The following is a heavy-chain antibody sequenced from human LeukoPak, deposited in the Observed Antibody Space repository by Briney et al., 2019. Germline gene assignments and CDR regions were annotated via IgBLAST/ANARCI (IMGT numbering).Heavy chain of an antibody. CDR1: GGSISRSSFY. CDR3: ARQGEDGGYCSGGNCYSFGSNDY. V-gene: IGHV4-39*01. Sequence: PSETLSLTCTVSGGSISRSSFYWAWIRQPPGKGLEWIGSIYCSGSTYYNPSLKSRVTISLDTSKNQFSLKLSSVTAADTAVYYCARQGEDGGYCSGGNCYSFGSNDYWGQGTLVTVSS. J-gene: IGHJ4*02. D-gene: IGHD2-15*01. CDR2: IYCSGST.